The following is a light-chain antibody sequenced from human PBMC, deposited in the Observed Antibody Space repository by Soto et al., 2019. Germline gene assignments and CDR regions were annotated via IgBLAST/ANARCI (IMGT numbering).Light chain of an antibody. CDR1: QSTSSY. CDR2: AAS. CDR3: QQSYNTPYT. V-gene: IGKV1-39*01. Sequence: DIQMTQSPSSLSASVGDRVTMTCRASQSTSSYLNWYQQKPGKAPKLLIYAASYLQSGVPSRFSGSGSGTDFTLTISSREPEDFATYYCQQSYNTPYTFGPGTKLEIK. J-gene: IGKJ2*01.